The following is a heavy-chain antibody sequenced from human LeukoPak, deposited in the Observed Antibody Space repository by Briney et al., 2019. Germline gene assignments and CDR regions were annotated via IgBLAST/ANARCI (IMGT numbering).Heavy chain of an antibody. CDR2: IYYSGST. J-gene: IGHJ4*02. D-gene: IGHD5-18*01. CDR1: GGSFSGYY. CDR3: ASPSGYGFYYFDY. Sequence: SETLSLTCAVYGGSFSGYYWSWIRQPPGKGLEWIGSIYYSGSTYYNPSLKSRVTISVDTSKNQFSLKLSSVTAADTAVYYCASPSGYGFYYFDYWGQGTLVTVSS. V-gene: IGHV4-34*01.